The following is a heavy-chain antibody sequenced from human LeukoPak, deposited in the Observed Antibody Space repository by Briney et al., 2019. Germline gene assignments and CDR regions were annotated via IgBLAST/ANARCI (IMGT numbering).Heavy chain of an antibody. D-gene: IGHD2-2*01. CDR3: AKSRAMNPPYFQH. CDR1: GFTFDDYA. CDR2: ISWNSGSI. J-gene: IGHJ1*01. V-gene: IGHV3-9*01. Sequence: GGSLRLSCAASGFTFDDYAMHWVRQAPGKGLEWVSGISWNSGSIGYADSVKGRFTISRDNAKNSLYLQMNSLRAEDTALYYWAKSRAMNPPYFQHWGQGTLVTVSS.